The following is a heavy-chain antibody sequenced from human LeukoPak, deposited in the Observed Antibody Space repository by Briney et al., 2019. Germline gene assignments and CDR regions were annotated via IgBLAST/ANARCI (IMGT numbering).Heavy chain of an antibody. V-gene: IGHV3-7*04. CDR1: GLTFSSYW. CDR3: ARGMGEI. J-gene: IGHJ3*02. CDR2: IKQDGSEK. Sequence: GGSLRLSCEASGLTFSSYWMTWVRQAPGKGLEWVANIKQDGSEKYYVDSVKGRFTISRDNGKNSLYLQMNSLRAEDTAVYYCARGMGEIWGQGTMVTVSS.